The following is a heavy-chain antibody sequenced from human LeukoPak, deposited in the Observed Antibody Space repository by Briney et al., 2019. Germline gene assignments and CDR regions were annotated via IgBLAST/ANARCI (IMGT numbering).Heavy chain of an antibody. Sequence: GGSLRLSCAASGSTFSSYSMNWVRQAPGKGLEWVSYISSRGSTIYYADSVKGRFTISRDNAKNSLYLQMNSLRAEDTAVYYCARDKYSGSYQPDYWGQGTLVTVSS. D-gene: IGHD1-26*01. CDR1: GSTFSSYS. CDR2: ISSRGSTI. J-gene: IGHJ4*02. V-gene: IGHV3-48*01. CDR3: ARDKYSGSYQPDY.